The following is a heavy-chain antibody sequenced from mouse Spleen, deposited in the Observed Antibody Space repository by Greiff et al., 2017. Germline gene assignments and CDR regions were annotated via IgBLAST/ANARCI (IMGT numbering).Heavy chain of an antibody. CDR2: IYPGNSDT. D-gene: IGHD1-1*01. CDR3: TRENYYYGSFYYFDY. J-gene: IGHJ2*01. V-gene: IGHV1-5*01. CDR1: GYTFTSYW. Sequence: VQLQQSGTVLARPGASVKMSCKTSGYTFTSYWMHWVKQRPGQGLEWIGAIYPGNSDTSYNQKFKGKAKLTAVTSASTAYMELSSLTNEDSAVYYCTRENYYYGSFYYFDYWGQGTTLTVSS.